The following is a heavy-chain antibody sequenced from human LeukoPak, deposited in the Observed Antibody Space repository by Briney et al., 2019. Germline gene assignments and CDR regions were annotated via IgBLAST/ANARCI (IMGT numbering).Heavy chain of an antibody. J-gene: IGHJ4*02. D-gene: IGHD3-9*01. V-gene: IGHV1-69-2*01. CDR3: ATPPVGYFDWLLEN. Sequence: ASVKVSCKVSGYTFTDYYMHWVQQAPGKGLEWMGLVDPEDGETIYAEKFQGRVTMTADTSTDTAYMELSSLRSEDTAVYYCATPPVGYFDWLLENWGQGTLVTVSS. CDR2: VDPEDGET. CDR1: GYTFTDYY.